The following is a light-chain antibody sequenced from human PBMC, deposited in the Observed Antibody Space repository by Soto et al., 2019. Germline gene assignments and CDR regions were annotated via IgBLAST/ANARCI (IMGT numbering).Light chain of an antibody. V-gene: IGKV3-20*01. Sequence: EIAMTQSPATLSVSPGERATLSCRASQSVSSNLAWYQQKPGQAPRLLIYGASNRATGIPDRFSGSGSGTDFTLTISRLEPEDFAVYYCQQYGSSGTFGQGTTGDIK. CDR2: GAS. CDR1: QSVSSN. J-gene: IGKJ1*01. CDR3: QQYGSSGT.